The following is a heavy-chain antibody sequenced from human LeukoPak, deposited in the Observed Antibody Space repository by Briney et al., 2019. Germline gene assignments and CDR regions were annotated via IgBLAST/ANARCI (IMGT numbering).Heavy chain of an antibody. CDR2: ISAYNGNT. CDR3: ARVVTAYWYFDL. J-gene: IGHJ2*01. CDR1: GYTFTSYG. Sequence: ASVKVSCKASGYTFTSYGISWVRQAPGQGLEWMGWISAYNGNTNYAQKLQGRVTMTTDTSTSTAYMELRSLRSDDTAAYYCARVVTAYWYFDLWGRGTLATVSS. V-gene: IGHV1-18*01. D-gene: IGHD5-18*01.